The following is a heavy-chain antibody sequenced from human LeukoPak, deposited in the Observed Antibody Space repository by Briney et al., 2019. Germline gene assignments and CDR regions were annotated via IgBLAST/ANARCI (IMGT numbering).Heavy chain of an antibody. CDR2: IYHTGST. J-gene: IGHJ4*02. CDR3: ARVVGRYCSSTSCYIDY. Sequence: PPETLSLTCTVSRGSISSYYWSWIRQPPGEGLEWIGHIYHTGSTNYNPSLKSRVTISEDTSKRQFSLKLRSVTAADTAVYYCARVVGRYCSSTSCYIDYWGQGTLVTVSS. CDR1: RGSISSYY. D-gene: IGHD2-2*02. V-gene: IGHV4-59*01.